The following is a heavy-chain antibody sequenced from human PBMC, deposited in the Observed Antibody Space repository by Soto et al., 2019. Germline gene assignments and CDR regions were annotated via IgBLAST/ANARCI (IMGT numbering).Heavy chain of an antibody. D-gene: IGHD3-10*01. CDR1: GFSLSTGGVG. CDR3: AHRESVREAY. J-gene: IGHJ4*02. Sequence: QITLKESGPTLVKPTQTLTLTCTFSGFSLSTGGVGVGWIRQPPGKALEYLALIYWDDDKRYSPSLKSRLPITKDTPKNQVVLTKTNMDPVDTATFYCAHRESVREAYWGQGTLVTVSS. V-gene: IGHV2-5*02. CDR2: IYWDDDK.